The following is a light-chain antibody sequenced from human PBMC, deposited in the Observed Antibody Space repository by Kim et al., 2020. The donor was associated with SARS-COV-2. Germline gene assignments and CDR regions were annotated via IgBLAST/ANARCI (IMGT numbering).Light chain of an antibody. V-gene: IGKV3-11*01. CDR2: DAS. CDR1: QSVRSS. J-gene: IGKJ4*01. CDR3: PQRSDWPQLT. Sequence: EIVLTQSPGTLSLSPGERATLSCRASQSVRSSLAWYQQRPGQAPRLLIYDASNRATGIPARFSGSGSGTDFTLTISSLEPEDFAVYYCPQRSDWPQLTFGGGTKVDIK.